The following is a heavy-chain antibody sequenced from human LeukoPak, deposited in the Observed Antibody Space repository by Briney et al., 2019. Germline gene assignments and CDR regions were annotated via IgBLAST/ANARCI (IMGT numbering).Heavy chain of an antibody. J-gene: IGHJ3*02. CDR1: GYSISSGYY. CDR3: ARDGILTGYAFDI. CDR2: IYHSGST. D-gene: IGHD3-9*01. Sequence: SETLSLTCTVSGYSISSGYYWGWIRQPPGKGLEWIGSIYHSGSTYYNPSLKSRVTISVDTSKNQFSLKLSSVTAADTAVYYCARDGILTGYAFDIWGQGTMVTVSS. V-gene: IGHV4-38-2*02.